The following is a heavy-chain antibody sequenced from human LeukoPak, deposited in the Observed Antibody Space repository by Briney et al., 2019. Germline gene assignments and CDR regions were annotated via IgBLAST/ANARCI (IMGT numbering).Heavy chain of an antibody. V-gene: IGHV1-24*01. CDR1: AYTPTALS. J-gene: IGHJ4*02. D-gene: IGHD3-10*01. CDR3: ATVGIYYGSGSYRH. Sequence: ASAKVSSKVSAYTPTALSMHWVRQAPGKGLEWMGCFDPEDGETNYAQKFQGSVTMTEDTSTDKAYVELSSLRSEDTAVYYCATVGIYYGSGSYRHWGEGTLVTVSS. CDR2: FDPEDGET.